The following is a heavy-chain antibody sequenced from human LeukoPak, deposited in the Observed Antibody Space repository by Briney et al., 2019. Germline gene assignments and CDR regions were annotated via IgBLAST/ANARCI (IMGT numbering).Heavy chain of an antibody. V-gene: IGHV4-4*07. CDR2: IYTSGST. CDR1: GGSISSYY. CDR3: ARDSGTTGEVKFDP. Sequence: SETLSLTCTVSGGSISSYYWSWIRQPAGKGVEWIGRIYTSGSTDYNPSLKSRVTMSVDTSKNQFSLKLSSVTAADTAVYYSARDSGTTGEVKFDPWGQGTLVTVSS. J-gene: IGHJ5*02. D-gene: IGHD3-10*01.